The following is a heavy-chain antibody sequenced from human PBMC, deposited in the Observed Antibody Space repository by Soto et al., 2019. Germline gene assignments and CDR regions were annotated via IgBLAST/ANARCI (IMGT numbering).Heavy chain of an antibody. Sequence: ASVKVSCKASGYTFNSHAIHWVRQAPGQRPEWLGWINAGNGNTYYAEKFQGRVTFTTDTSTTTVNMELSSLTSEDTAVYYCARGITLPTPLDFRAQRTLVTGSS. V-gene: IGHV1-3*01. CDR3: ARGITLPTPLDF. J-gene: IGHJ4*02. CDR2: INAGNGNT. CDR1: GYTFNSHA.